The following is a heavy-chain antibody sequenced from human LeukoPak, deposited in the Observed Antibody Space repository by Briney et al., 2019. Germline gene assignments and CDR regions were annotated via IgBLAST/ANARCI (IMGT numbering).Heavy chain of an antibody. J-gene: IGHJ5*02. V-gene: IGHV3-33*08. CDR3: ARDDCSGSSCLAS. CDR1: GFSFSTYA. D-gene: IGHD2-2*01. Sequence: GGSLRLSCAASGFSFSTYAMNWVRQAPGKGLYWLTTIWYDGSKEYYADAVKGRFTISRDDSKNTLYLQMTGLRVEDTAVYYCARDDCSGSSCLASWGQGTLVTVSS. CDR2: IWYDGSKE.